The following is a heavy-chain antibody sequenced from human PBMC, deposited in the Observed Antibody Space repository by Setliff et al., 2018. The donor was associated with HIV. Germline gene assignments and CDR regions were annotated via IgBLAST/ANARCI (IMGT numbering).Heavy chain of an antibody. CDR1: GFTFRSYW. V-gene: IGHV3-74*01. CDR3: ARDRFRGGVGTGLAEY. D-gene: IGHD3-16*01. CDR2: INIDGGST. J-gene: IGHJ4*02. Sequence: PGGSLRLSCAASGFTFRSYWMYWVRQPPGKGLVWVSRINIDGGSTNYADSVKGRFTISTDNAKNTLYLQMNGLSAEDTAVYYCARDRFRGGVGTGLAEYWGQGTVVTVSS.